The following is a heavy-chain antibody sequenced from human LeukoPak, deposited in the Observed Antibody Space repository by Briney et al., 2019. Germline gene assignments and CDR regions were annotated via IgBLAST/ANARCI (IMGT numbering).Heavy chain of an antibody. CDR1: GGSISSYY. V-gene: IGHV4-59*08. Sequence: SETLSLTCTVSGGSISSYYWSWIQQPPGKGLEWIGYIYYSGSTNYNPSLKSRVTISVDTSKNQFSLKLSSVTAADTAVYYCASLTSGYRAKYYFDYWGQGTLVTVSS. CDR2: IYYSGST. CDR3: ASLTSGYRAKYYFDY. J-gene: IGHJ4*02. D-gene: IGHD3-22*01.